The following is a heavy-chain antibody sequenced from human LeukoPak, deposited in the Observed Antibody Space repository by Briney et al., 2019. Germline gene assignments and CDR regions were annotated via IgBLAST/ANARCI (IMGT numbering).Heavy chain of an antibody. V-gene: IGHV3-7*03. D-gene: IGHD3-16*01. Sequence: GGSLRLSCAASGFTFSNYWMNWARQAPGKGLEWVASINHNGNVNYYVDSVKGRFTISRDNARNSLYLQMSNLRAEDTAVYFCARGGGLDVWGQGATVTVSS. CDR1: GFTFSNYW. CDR2: INHNGNVN. J-gene: IGHJ6*02. CDR3: ARGGGLDV.